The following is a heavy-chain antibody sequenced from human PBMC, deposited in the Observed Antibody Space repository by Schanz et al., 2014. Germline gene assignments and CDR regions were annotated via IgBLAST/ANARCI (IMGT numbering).Heavy chain of an antibody. Sequence: TVRVSCKASGYTFTTYAMSWVRQAPGQGLEWVGWISVYTGNTKYGQKVQGRVTMTADTSTNTAYMELRSLRSDDTAVYYCAKAEYDILTDSYSRLDPWGQGTLVTVSS. J-gene: IGHJ5*02. CDR1: GYTFTTYA. V-gene: IGHV1-18*01. CDR3: AKAEYDILTDSYSRLDP. D-gene: IGHD3-9*01. CDR2: ISVYTGNT.